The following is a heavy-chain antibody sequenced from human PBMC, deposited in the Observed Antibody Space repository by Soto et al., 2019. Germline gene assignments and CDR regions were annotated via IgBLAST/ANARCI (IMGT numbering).Heavy chain of an antibody. CDR3: ARAGNGDYYYGMDV. CDR1: GYTFTSYA. V-gene: IGHV1-3*01. D-gene: IGHD1-1*01. Sequence: ASVKVSCKASGYTFTSYAMHWVRQAPGQRLEWMGWINAGNGNTKYSQKFQGRVTITRDTSASTAYMELSSLRSEDTAVYYCARAGNGDYYYGMDVWGQGTTVTV. CDR2: INAGNGNT. J-gene: IGHJ6*02.